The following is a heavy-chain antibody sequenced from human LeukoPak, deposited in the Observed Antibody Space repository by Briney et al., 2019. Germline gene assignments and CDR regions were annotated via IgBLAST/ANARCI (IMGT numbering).Heavy chain of an antibody. V-gene: IGHV1-8*01. J-gene: IGHJ4*02. Sequence: ASVKVSCKASGYTFTSYDINWVRQATGQGLGWMGWMNPNSGNTGYAQKFQGRVTMTRNTSISTAYMELSSLRSEDTAVYYCARGLITMVRGVIKGALGYWGQGTLVTVSS. CDR1: GYTFTSYD. D-gene: IGHD3-10*01. CDR3: ARGLITMVRGVIKGALGY. CDR2: MNPNSGNT.